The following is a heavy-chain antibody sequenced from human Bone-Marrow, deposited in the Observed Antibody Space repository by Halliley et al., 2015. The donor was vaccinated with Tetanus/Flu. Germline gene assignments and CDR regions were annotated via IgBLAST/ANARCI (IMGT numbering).Heavy chain of an antibody. V-gene: IGHV4-59*13. J-gene: IGHJ4*02. D-gene: IGHD5-18*01. CDR3: ARGYGPLDH. Sequence: TLSLTCTVSGGSIKSFFWSWIRQSPPKGLEWLGYVYDSGSTNYNPSLKSRVTISADTSKNQLSLKLTSVTAADTAMYFCARGYGPLDHWGQGTLVTVSS. CDR1: GGSIKSFF. CDR2: VYDSGST.